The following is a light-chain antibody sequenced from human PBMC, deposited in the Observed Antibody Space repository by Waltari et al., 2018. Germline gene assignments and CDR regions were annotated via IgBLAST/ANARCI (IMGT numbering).Light chain of an antibody. CDR2: DVN. J-gene: IGLJ2*01. V-gene: IGLV2-14*03. CDR1: SNDVGGYKY. CDR3: SSYTSSTSVI. Sequence: QSALTQPASVSGSPGQPITISCTGTSNDVGGYKYVPWYQQHPGKAPKVLIYDVNNRPSGVSNRFSGSKSGNTASLTISGLQAEDEADYFCSSYTSSTSVIFGGGTKVTVL.